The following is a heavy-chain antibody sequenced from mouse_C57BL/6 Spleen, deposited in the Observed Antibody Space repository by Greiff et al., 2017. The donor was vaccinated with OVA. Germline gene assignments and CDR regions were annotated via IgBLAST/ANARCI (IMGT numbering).Heavy chain of an antibody. CDR3: ARSSGSSYGFAY. D-gene: IGHD1-1*01. CDR1: GYTFTSYW. V-gene: IGHV1-50*01. CDR2: IDPSDSYT. J-gene: IGHJ3*01. Sequence: VQLQQPGAELVKPGASVKLSCKASGYTFTSYWMQWVKQRPGQGLEWIGEIDPSDSYTNYNQKFKGKATLTVDTSSSTAYMQLSSLTSEDSAVYYCARSSGSSYGFAYWGQGTLVTVSA.